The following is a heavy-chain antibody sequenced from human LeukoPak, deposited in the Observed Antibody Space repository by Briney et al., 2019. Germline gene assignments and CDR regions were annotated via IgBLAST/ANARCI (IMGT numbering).Heavy chain of an antibody. D-gene: IGHD1-26*01. J-gene: IGHJ4*02. V-gene: IGHV4-59*08. CDR2: IYYSGST. CDR3: ARRGVGATDY. CDR1: GGSISSYY. Sequence: SETLSLTCTVSGGSISSYYWSWIRQPPGKGLEWIGYIYYSGSTYYNPSLKSRVTISVDTSKNQFSLKLSSVTAADTAVYYCARRGVGATDYWGQGTLVTVSS.